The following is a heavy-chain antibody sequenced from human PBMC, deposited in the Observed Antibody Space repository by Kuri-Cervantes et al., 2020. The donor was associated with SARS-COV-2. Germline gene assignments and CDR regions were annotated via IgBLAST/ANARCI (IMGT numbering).Heavy chain of an antibody. Sequence: GGSLRLSCAAYGFSFNNYVVHWVRQAPGKGLDWLALISYDGGNKYYADSVRGRFTLSRDNSKTTVYLQMNSLRPDDTAVYYCARQPPYSGSYDGAFDIWGHGTMVTVSS. CDR1: GFSFNNYV. J-gene: IGHJ3*02. CDR3: ARQPPYSGSYDGAFDI. V-gene: IGHV3-30-3*01. D-gene: IGHD1-26*01. CDR2: ISYDGGNK.